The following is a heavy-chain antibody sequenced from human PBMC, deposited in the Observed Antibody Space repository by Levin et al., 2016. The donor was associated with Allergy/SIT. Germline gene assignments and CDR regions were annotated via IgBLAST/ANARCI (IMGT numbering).Heavy chain of an antibody. CDR2: IDPTDSYT. CDR3: ARDYGGNPPEY. Sequence: GESLKISCQGSGYKFTNYWITWVRQMPGRGLEWMGRIDPTDSYTKYNPSFQGHVTISADKSTNTAYLQWSSLKASDSAIYYCARDYGGNPPEYWGQGTLVTVSS. J-gene: IGHJ4*02. CDR1: GYKFTNYW. D-gene: IGHD4-23*01. V-gene: IGHV5-10-1*01.